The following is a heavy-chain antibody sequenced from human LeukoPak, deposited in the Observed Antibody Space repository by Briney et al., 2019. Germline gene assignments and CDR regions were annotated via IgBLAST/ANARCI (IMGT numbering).Heavy chain of an antibody. D-gene: IGHD6-13*01. CDR3: AKDIRIAAGGFDL. Sequence: PGGSLRLSCAASGFTFDDYAMHWVRQAPGKGLEWVSGISWNSGSIGYADSVKGRFTISRDNAKNSLYLQMNSLRAEDTALYYCAKDIRIAAGGFDLWGRGTLVTVSS. CDR1: GFTFDDYA. CDR2: ISWNSGSI. V-gene: IGHV3-9*01. J-gene: IGHJ2*01.